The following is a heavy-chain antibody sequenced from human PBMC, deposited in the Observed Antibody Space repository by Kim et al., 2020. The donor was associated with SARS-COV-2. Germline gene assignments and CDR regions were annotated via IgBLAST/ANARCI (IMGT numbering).Heavy chain of an antibody. V-gene: IGHV3-23*01. CDR3: AKDSFPFVVVPADLFDP. CDR2: ISGSGGST. J-gene: IGHJ5*02. D-gene: IGHD2-2*01. Sequence: GGSLRLSCAASGFTFSSYAMSWVRQAPGKGLEWVSAISGSGGSTYYADSVKGRFTISRDNSKNTLYLQMNSLRAEDTAVYYCAKDSFPFVVVPADLFDPWGQGTLVTVSS. CDR1: GFTFSSYA.